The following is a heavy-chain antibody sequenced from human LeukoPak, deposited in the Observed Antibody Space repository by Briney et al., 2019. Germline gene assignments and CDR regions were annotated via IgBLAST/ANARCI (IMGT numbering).Heavy chain of an antibody. CDR2: IYDSGST. Sequence: PGGSLRLSCAASEFTFSSYSMNWIRQPPGKGLEWIGSIYDSGSTYYNPSLKSRVTISVDTSKNQFPLKLNSVTAADTAVYYCARHYGPWGQGTLVTVSS. V-gene: IGHV4-39*01. D-gene: IGHD3-10*01. CDR3: ARHYGP. J-gene: IGHJ5*02. CDR1: EFTFSSYS.